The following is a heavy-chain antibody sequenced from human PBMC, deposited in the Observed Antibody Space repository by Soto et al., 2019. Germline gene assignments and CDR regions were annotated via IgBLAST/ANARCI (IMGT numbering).Heavy chain of an antibody. J-gene: IGHJ4*02. V-gene: IGHV4-39*01. CDR3: ARRDSWELLLWPFDY. CDR1: GGSISSSSYY. D-gene: IGHD1-26*01. Sequence: QLQLQESGPGLVKPSETLSLTCTVSGGSISSSSYYWGWIRQPPGKGLEWIGSIYYSGSTYYNPSLKSRVTISVDTSKNQFSLKLSSVTAADTAVYYCARRDSWELLLWPFDYWGQGTLVTVSS. CDR2: IYYSGST.